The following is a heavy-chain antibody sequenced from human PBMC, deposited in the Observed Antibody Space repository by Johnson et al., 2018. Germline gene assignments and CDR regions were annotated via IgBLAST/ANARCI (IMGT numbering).Heavy chain of an antibody. J-gene: IGHJ3*02. CDR1: GFSFSRYW. Sequence: VQLQESGGGLVQPGGSLRLSCADSGFSFSRYWMHWVRQAPGKGLVWVARINRDGSSTSYADSVKGRFTISRDNAKKTLFLHMKSPRDEDTAVYYCARQGSDYVWGIYRQFGLGALDMWGQGTLVTVSS. V-gene: IGHV3-74*01. CDR3: ARQGSDYVWGIYRQFGLGALDM. CDR2: INRDGSST. D-gene: IGHD3-16*02.